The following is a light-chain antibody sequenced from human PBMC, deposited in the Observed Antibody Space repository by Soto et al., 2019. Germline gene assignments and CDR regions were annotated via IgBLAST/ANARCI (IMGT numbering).Light chain of an antibody. Sequence: DIQMTQSPSSLSASVGDRVTITCRASQDINNYLVWFQQKPGQAPKSLIYAASSLQSGLPSQFSGSGCGTDFNLTISSLQPEDFATDYCQLYNSYPWTFVQGTKVEIK. CDR1: QDINNY. V-gene: IGKV1-16*02. CDR2: AAS. CDR3: QLYNSYPWT. J-gene: IGKJ1*01.